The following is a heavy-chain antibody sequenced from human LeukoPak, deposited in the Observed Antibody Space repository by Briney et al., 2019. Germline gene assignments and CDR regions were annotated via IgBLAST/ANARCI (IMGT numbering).Heavy chain of an antibody. CDR1: GYTFTGYY. CDR3: ARLSCSGNSCYSGDWFDP. Sequence: ASVKVSCKASGYTFTGYYMHWVRQAPGQGLEWMGWINPNSGGTNYAQKFQGRVTMTRDTSISTVYMELSGLRSDDTAIYYCARLSCSGNSCYSGDWFDPWGQGTLVTVSS. CDR2: INPNSGGT. V-gene: IGHV1-2*02. D-gene: IGHD2-15*01. J-gene: IGHJ5*02.